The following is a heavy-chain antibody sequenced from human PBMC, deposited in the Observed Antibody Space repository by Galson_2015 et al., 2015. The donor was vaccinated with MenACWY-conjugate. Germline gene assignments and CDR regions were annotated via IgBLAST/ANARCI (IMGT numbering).Heavy chain of an antibody. V-gene: IGHV5-51*01. Sequence: QSGAEVTKPGESLTISCKGSGYSFTSYWIGWVRQMPGKGLEWMGVIYPGDSDTRYSPSFQGQVTISADKSISTAYLQWSSLKASDTAMYYCARQKGGAGSVGHFDYWGQGTLVTVSS. CDR3: ARQKGGAGSVGHFDY. D-gene: IGHD3-10*01. J-gene: IGHJ4*02. CDR2: IYPGDSDT. CDR1: GYSFTSYW.